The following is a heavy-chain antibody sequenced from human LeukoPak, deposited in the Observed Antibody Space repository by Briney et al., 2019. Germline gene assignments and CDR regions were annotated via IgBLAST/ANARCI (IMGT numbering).Heavy chain of an antibody. CDR1: GYTFSSYA. D-gene: IGHD3-22*01. CDR2: INAGNGNT. V-gene: IGHV1-3*01. CDR3: ATYYYDSSGYYPGAEYFQH. Sequence: ASVKVSCKASGYTFSSYALHWVRQAPGQRLEWMGWINAGNGNTKYSQKFQGRVTMTEDTSTDTAYMELSSLRSEDTAVYYCATYYYDSSGYYPGAEYFQHWGQGTLVTVSS. J-gene: IGHJ1*01.